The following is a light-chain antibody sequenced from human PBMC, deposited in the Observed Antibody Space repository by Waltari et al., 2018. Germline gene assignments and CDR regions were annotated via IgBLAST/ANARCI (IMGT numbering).Light chain of an antibody. CDR2: GAV. J-gene: IGKJ2*01. CDR3: QQYGDSRPYT. CDR1: QSLSGTF. V-gene: IGKV3-20*01. Sequence: VLTQSPGTLSLSPVESATLSCRASQSLSGTFLAWYQQKPGQVPRLLIYGAVSRTTGIPDRFRGSGSGTDFTLTIDSLDPEDSAVYYCQQYGDSRPYTFGQGTKVEVK.